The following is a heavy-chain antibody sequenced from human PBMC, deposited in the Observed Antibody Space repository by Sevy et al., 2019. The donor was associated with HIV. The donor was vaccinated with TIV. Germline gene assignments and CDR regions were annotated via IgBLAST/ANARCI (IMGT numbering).Heavy chain of an antibody. V-gene: IGHV1-46*03. CDR3: TRLVVAVTTPPYGMDV. CDR1: GYTFTSYY. D-gene: IGHD6-19*01. J-gene: IGHJ6*02. CDR2: INPSDGST. Sequence: ASVKVTSKASGYTFTSYYMYWVRQAPGQGPEWMGRINPSDGSTSYAQKFQGRVTMTSDTSTSTVYMELSSLRSEDTAVYYCTRLVVAVTTPPYGMDVWGQGTTVTVSS.